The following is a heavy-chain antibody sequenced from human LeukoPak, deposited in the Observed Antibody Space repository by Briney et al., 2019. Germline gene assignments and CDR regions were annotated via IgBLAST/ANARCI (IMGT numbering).Heavy chain of an antibody. CDR3: ARHQYSGTFYNAFDI. D-gene: IGHD1-26*01. Sequence: GESLKISCKGSGYTFTNYWIGWVRQMPGKGLEFMGIIYPGDSDTRYSPSFQGQVTISVDKSINTAYLQWSSLKASDSAMYYCARHQYSGTFYNAFDIWGQGTMVTVSS. CDR2: IYPGDSDT. J-gene: IGHJ3*02. V-gene: IGHV5-51*01. CDR1: GYTFTNYW.